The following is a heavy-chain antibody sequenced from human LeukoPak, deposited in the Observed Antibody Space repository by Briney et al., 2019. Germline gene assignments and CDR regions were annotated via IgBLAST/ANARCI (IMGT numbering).Heavy chain of an antibody. Sequence: ASVKVSCKASGYTFTSYAMHWVRQAPGQRLEWMGWINAGNGNTKYSQKFQGRVTITRDTSVSTAYMELSSLRSEDTAVYYCASSIAAAGPPRGVAPYYFDYWGQGTLVTVSS. D-gene: IGHD6-13*01. CDR2: INAGNGNT. V-gene: IGHV1-3*01. CDR3: ASSIAAAGPPRGVAPYYFDY. J-gene: IGHJ4*02. CDR1: GYTFTSYA.